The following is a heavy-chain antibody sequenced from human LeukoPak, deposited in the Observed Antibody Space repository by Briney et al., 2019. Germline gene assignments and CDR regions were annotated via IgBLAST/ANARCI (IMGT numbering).Heavy chain of an antibody. CDR2: TYYRSKWYN. J-gene: IGHJ4*02. CDR1: GDSFSSINGA. V-gene: IGHV6-1*01. D-gene: IGHD6-19*01. Sequence: SQTLSVTCAISGDSFSSINGAWNWIRQSPSRGLEWLGRTYYRSKWYNDYAVSVQGRITINPDTSKNQFSLQLNSVTPEDTAVYYCARDVGNSGWYTFDFWGQGTLVTVSS. CDR3: ARDVGNSGWYTFDF.